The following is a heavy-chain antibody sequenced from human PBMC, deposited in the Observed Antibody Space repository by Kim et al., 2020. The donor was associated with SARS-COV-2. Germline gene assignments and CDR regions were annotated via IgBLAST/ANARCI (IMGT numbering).Heavy chain of an antibody. J-gene: IGHJ4*02. CDR1: GFIFSDYY. CDR3: VRERDHWRDFDY. V-gene: IGHV3-11*06. D-gene: IGHD1-1*01. CDR2: ISSRSTYT. Sequence: GGSLRLSCAASGFIFSDYYMGWIRQAPGKGLEWVSYISSRSTYTNYAESVEGRFTISRDNAKNSLYLQMNGLRAEDTAVYYCVRERDHWRDFDYWGQGTQVTVFS.